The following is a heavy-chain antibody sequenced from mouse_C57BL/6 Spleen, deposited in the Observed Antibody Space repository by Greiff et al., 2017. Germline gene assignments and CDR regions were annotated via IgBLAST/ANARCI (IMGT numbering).Heavy chain of an antibody. CDR3: TTGYCSKYEGAWFAY. V-gene: IGHV14-1*01. J-gene: IGHJ3*01. CDR1: GFNIKDYY. D-gene: IGHD2-5*01. CDR2: IYPEDGDT. Sequence: EVQLQQSGAELVRPGASVKFSCTASGFNIKDYYMHWVKQRPEKGLEWIGRIYPEDGDTEYAPKFQGKATMTADTSSNTAYLQISSLTSEDTAVYDCTTGYCSKYEGAWFAYWGQGTLVTVSA.